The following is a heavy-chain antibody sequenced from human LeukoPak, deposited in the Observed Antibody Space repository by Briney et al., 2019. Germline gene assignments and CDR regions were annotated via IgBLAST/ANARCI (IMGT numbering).Heavy chain of an antibody. V-gene: IGHV3-30-3*01. CDR3: ARDRTKQWLDDAFDI. J-gene: IGHJ3*02. CDR1: GFTFSSYA. Sequence: GRSLRLSCAASGFTFSSYAMHWVRQAPGKGLEWVAVISYDGSNKYYADSVKGRFTISRDNSKNTLYLQMNSLRAEDTAVYYCARDRTKQWLDDAFDIWGQGTMVTVSS. D-gene: IGHD6-19*01. CDR2: ISYDGSNK.